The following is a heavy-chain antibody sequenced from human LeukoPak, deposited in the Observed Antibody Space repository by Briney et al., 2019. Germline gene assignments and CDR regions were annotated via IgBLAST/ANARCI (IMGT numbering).Heavy chain of an antibody. CDR1: GGTISSSSCY. CDR2: IYYSGDT. D-gene: IGHD6-13*01. Sequence: SETLSLTCTVSGGTISSSSCYWGWLRQPPGKELEWIGSIYYSGDTYYKSSLKSRVTISIDTSKNQFSLKLSSVTAADTAVYYCARGGQQLVSSFGFDPWGQGTLVTVSS. CDR3: ARGGQQLVSSFGFDP. V-gene: IGHV4-39*07. J-gene: IGHJ5*02.